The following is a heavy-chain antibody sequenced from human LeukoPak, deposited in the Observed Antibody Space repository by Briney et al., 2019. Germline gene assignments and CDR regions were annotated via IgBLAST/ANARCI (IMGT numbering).Heavy chain of an antibody. V-gene: IGHV3-73*01. Sequence: PGGSLRLSCTASGLNFGGSAIYWVRQASGKGLEWVGRIRGKADNYGTLYAASVTGGFTISRDDSKNTAYLQMSSLKTEDTAVYYCIAVFGTDAFDIWGQGTVVTVSS. CDR3: IAVFGTDAFDI. CDR1: GLNFGGSA. D-gene: IGHD1-14*01. CDR2: IRGKADNYGT. J-gene: IGHJ3*02.